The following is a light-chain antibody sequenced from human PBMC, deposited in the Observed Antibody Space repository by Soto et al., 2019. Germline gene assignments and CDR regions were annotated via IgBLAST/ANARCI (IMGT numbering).Light chain of an antibody. V-gene: IGKV3-20*01. CDR2: GTS. CDR1: QCVSSKY. J-gene: IGKJ3*01. CDR3: QQYGSSLFT. Sequence: DIVLTQSPGTLSLSPGERATLSCRASQCVSSKYLAWYQQKPGQAPRVLIYGTSIRASGVPERFSGGGSGTDFTLTITSLEPEDFAVYYCQQYGSSLFTFGPGTKVDFK.